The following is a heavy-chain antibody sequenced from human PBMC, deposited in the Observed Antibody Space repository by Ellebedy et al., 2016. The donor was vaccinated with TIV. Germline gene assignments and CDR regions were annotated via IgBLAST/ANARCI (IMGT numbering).Heavy chain of an antibody. CDR1: GGSFSGHH. CDR2: INHSGGA. V-gene: IGHV4-34*01. D-gene: IGHD2-21*01. Sequence: SETLSLXXAVYGGSFSGHHWSWIRQPPGKRLEWIGEINHSGGANYNPSLKSRVTLSVDTSKNQFSLKVNSVTAADTAVYYCARGIVALQPLKYFDSWGQGTLVTVSS. J-gene: IGHJ4*02. CDR3: ARGIVALQPLKYFDS.